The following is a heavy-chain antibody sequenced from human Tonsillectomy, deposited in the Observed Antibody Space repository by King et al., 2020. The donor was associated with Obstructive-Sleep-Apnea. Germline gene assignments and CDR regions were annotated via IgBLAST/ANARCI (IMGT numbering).Heavy chain of an antibody. V-gene: IGHV1-69*09. CDR1: GGTFSSYA. CDR3: ALVVVVAATTNFDY. J-gene: IGHJ4*02. D-gene: IGHD2-15*01. Sequence: HGQLVQSGAEVKKPGSSVKVSCKASGGTFSSYAITWVRQAPGQGLEWMGRIIPILGIANYAQKFQGRVTITADKSTSTAYMELSSLRSDDTAMYFCALVVVVAATTNFDYWGQGTLVTVSS. CDR2: IIPILGIA.